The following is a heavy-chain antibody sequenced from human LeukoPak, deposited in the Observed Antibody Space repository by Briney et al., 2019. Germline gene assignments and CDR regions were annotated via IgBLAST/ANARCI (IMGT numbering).Heavy chain of an antibody. J-gene: IGHJ4*02. Sequence: PSETLSLTCTVSGGSISSSSYYWGWIRQPPGKGLEWIGSIYHSGSTYYNPSLKSRVTISVDTSKNQFSLKLSSVTAADTAVYYCARARHYGSGSYPDYWGQGTLVTVSS. V-gene: IGHV4-39*01. CDR2: IYHSGST. CDR3: ARARHYGSGSYPDY. D-gene: IGHD3-10*01. CDR1: GGSISSSSYY.